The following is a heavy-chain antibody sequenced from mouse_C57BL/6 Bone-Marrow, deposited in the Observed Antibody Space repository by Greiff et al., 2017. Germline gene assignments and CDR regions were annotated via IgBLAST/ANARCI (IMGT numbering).Heavy chain of an antibody. Sequence: VQLQQSGPELVKPGASVKMSCKASGYTFTDYNMHWVKQSHGKSLEWIGYINPNNGGTSYNQKFKGKATLTVNKSSSTAYMELRRLTSAYSAFSFCASQDSLRPWFAYWGQGTLVTVSA. D-gene: IGHD6-2*01. CDR3: ASQDSLRPWFAY. V-gene: IGHV1-22*01. CDR1: GYTFTDYN. CDR2: INPNNGGT. J-gene: IGHJ3*01.